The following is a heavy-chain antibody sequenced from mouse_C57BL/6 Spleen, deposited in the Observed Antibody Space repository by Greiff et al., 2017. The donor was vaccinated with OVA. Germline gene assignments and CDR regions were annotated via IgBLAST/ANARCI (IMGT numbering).Heavy chain of an antibody. J-gene: IGHJ2*01. D-gene: IGHD1-1*01. CDR2: IYPGDGDT. Sequence: VQLQQSGPELVKPGASVKISCKASGYAFSSSWMNWVKQRPGKGLEWIGRIYPGDGDTNSNGKFKGKATLTADKSSSTAYMQLSSLTSEDSAVYFCARGAHYGSPYYFDYWGQGTTLTVSS. V-gene: IGHV1-82*01. CDR1: GYAFSSSW. CDR3: ARGAHYGSPYYFDY.